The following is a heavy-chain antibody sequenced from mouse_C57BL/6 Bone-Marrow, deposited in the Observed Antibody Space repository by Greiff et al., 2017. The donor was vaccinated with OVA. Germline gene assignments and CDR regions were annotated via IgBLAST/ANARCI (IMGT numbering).Heavy chain of an antibody. J-gene: IGHJ4*01. CDR3: ARFYYGSSYSYAMDY. CDR1: GFTFSDYG. CDR2: ISSGSSTI. D-gene: IGHD1-1*01. Sequence: EVMLVESGGGLVKPGGSLKLSCAASGFTFSDYGMHWVRQAPEKGLEWVAYISSGSSTIYYADTVKGRFTISRDNAKNTLFLQMTSLRSEDTAMYYCARFYYGSSYSYAMDYWGQGTSVTVSS. V-gene: IGHV5-17*01.